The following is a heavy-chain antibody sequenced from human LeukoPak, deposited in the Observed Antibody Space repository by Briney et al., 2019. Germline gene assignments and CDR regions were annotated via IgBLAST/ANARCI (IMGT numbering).Heavy chain of an antibody. CDR1: GYTFTSYH. J-gene: IGHJ3*02. D-gene: IGHD1-1*01. CDR2: INPSGGST. Sequence: ASVKVSCKASGYTFTSYHMHWVRQAPGQGLEWMGIINPSGGSTSYPQKFQGRVTMTRDTSTSTVYMELSSLRSEDTAVYYCARDLTAPPRSPTIKINDAYYTWCHETMVTVSS. CDR3: ARDLTAPPRSPTIKINDAYYT. V-gene: IGHV1-46*01.